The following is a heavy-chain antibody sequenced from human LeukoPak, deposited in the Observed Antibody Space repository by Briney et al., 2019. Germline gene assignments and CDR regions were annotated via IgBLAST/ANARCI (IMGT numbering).Heavy chain of an antibody. CDR2: IIPILGIA. CDR3: ARASGLEGGSR. J-gene: IGHJ4*02. CDR1: GGTFSSYA. D-gene: IGHD1-26*01. Sequence: ASVKVSCKASGGTFSSYAISWVRQAPGQGLEWMGRIIPILGIANYAQKFQGRVTITADKSTSTAYMELSSLRSEDTAVYYCARASGLEGGSRWGQGTLVTVSS. V-gene: IGHV1-69*04.